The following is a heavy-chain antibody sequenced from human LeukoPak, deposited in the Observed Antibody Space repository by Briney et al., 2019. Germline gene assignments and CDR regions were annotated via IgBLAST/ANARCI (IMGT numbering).Heavy chain of an antibody. J-gene: IGHJ4*02. CDR3: ARGVPYASWSGPHYSDY. CDR1: GFTFSSYW. CDR2: IKQDGSRK. Sequence: GGSLRLSCAASGFTFSSYWMSWVRQAPGKGLEWVANIKQDGSRKYYVDSVKGRFSISRDNAKNSLYLQMNSLRAEDTAVYCARGVPYASWSGPHYSDYWGQGTLVTVSS. V-gene: IGHV3-7*01. D-gene: IGHD3-3*01.